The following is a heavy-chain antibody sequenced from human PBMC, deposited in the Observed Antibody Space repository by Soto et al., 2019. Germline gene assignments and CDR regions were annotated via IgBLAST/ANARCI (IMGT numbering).Heavy chain of an antibody. V-gene: IGHV4-34*01. J-gene: IGHJ4*02. Sequence: SETLSLTCAVYGGSFIGYYWSWMRQPPGKGLEWIGEINHSGSTNYNPSLKSRVTISVDTSKNQFSLKLSSVTAADTAVYYCARYYDILTGYPNWGQGTLVTVSS. CDR3: ARYYDILTGYPN. D-gene: IGHD3-9*01. CDR2: INHSGST. CDR1: GGSFIGYY.